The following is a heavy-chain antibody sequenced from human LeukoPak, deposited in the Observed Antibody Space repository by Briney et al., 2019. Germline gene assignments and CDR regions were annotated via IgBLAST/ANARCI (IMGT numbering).Heavy chain of an antibody. Sequence: ASVKVSCKASGYTFTSYGISWVRQAPGQGLEWMGWISAYNGNTNYAQKLQGRVTMTTDTSASTAYMELRSLRSDDTAVYYCAGEYCSSTSCYTVRPYYYYGMDVWGQGTTVTVSS. V-gene: IGHV1-18*01. J-gene: IGHJ6*02. CDR1: GYTFTSYG. D-gene: IGHD2-2*01. CDR3: AGEYCSSTSCYTVRPYYYYGMDV. CDR2: ISAYNGNT.